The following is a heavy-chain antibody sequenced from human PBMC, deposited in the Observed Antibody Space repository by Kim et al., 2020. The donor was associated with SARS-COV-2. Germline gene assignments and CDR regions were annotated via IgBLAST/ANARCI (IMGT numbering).Heavy chain of an antibody. J-gene: IGHJ4*02. Sequence: SETLSLTCTVSGGSISSGGYYWSWIRQHPGKGLEWIGYIYYSGSTYYNPSLKSRVTISVDTSKNQFSLKLSSVTAADTAVYYCARGPCLITMIVVVVVAFDYWGRSTLVTVSS. CDR2: IYYSGST. CDR1: GGSISSGGYY. V-gene: IGHV4-31*03. CDR3: ARGPCLITMIVVVVVAFDY. D-gene: IGHD3-22*01.